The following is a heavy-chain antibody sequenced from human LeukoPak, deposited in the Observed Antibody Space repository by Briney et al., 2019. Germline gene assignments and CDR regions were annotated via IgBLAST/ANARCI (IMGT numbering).Heavy chain of an antibody. J-gene: IGHJ5*02. V-gene: IGHV3-7*01. D-gene: IGHD3-3*01. Sequence: GGSLRLSCAASGFISSNVWMSWVRQAPGKGLEWVANIKQDGSQSYYVDSVEGRFTISRDTARNSLHLQINSLRAEDTAMYYCALEGSGRSLDPWGQGTLVTVSP. CDR1: GFISSNVW. CDR2: IKQDGSQS. CDR3: ALEGSGRSLDP.